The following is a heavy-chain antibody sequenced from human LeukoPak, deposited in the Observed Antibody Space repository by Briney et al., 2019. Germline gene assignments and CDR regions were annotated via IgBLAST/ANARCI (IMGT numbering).Heavy chain of an antibody. J-gene: IGHJ4*02. CDR3: AREAGYNAYYFDY. CDR2: IYYSGST. D-gene: IGHD5-24*01. V-gene: IGHV4-59*01. CDR1: GFTLTSYA. Sequence: GSLRLSCAASGFTLTSYAMSWIRQPPGKGLEWIGNIYYSGSTNYNPSLKSRVTISVDTSKNQFSLRLSSVTAADTAVYYCAREAGYNAYYFDYWGQGTLVTVSS.